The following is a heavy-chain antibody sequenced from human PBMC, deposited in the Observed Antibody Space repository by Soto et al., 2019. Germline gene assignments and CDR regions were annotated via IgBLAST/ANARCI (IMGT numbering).Heavy chain of an antibody. CDR2: IIPLVGTV. CDR1: GATFTNSV. D-gene: IGHD3-16*01. CDR3: ARSGLLSPHNPYRFVGWDV. V-gene: IGHV1-69*06. J-gene: IGHJ6*02. Sequence: QGQLVQSGAEVKKPGSSVKVSCRASGATFTNSVITWVRKGPGQGLEFMGGIIPLVGTVDYAANFQGRVTLTADKVTNTVYLEMRSLRYDATAVYYCARSGLLSPHNPYRFVGWDVWGHGTTVSV.